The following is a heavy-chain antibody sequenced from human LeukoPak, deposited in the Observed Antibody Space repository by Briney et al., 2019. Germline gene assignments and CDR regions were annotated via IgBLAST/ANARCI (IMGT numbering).Heavy chain of an antibody. CDR2: ISGSGGST. J-gene: IGHJ4*02. CDR1: GFTFSSYA. V-gene: IGHV3-23*01. Sequence: PGGSLRLSCAASGFTFSSYAMSWVRQAPGKGLEWVSAISGSGGSTYYADSVKGRFTISRDNAKNSLYLQMNSLRAEDTAVYYCARDSPSSTSWGYWGQGTLVTVSS. D-gene: IGHD2-2*01. CDR3: ARDSPSSTSWGY.